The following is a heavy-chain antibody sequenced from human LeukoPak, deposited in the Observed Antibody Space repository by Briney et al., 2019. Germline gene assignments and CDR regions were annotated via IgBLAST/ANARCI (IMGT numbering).Heavy chain of an antibody. CDR1: GFTFSDHY. CDR3: ARGTAMVL. CDR2: ISGGSSYS. Sequence: GGSLRLSCAASGFTFSDHYMNWVRQAPGKGLEWVSYISGGSSYSKYADSVKGRFTISRDNAKSSLYLQMNSLRAEDTAVYYCARGTAMVLWGQGTLVTVSS. D-gene: IGHD5-18*01. V-gene: IGHV3-11*03. J-gene: IGHJ4*02.